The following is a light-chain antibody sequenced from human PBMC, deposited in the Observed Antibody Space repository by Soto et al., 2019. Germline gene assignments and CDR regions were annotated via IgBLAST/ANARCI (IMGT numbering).Light chain of an antibody. V-gene: IGKV3-15*01. CDR1: QSVSSN. Sequence: EIVLTQSPATLSVSPGERATLSCRASQSVSSNLAWSQQKPGQAPRLLIYGASTRATGITARFSGSGSGTEFTLTISSLQSEDFAVYYCQQYNNWPLYTFGQGTKLEIK. CDR2: GAS. J-gene: IGKJ2*01. CDR3: QQYNNWPLYT.